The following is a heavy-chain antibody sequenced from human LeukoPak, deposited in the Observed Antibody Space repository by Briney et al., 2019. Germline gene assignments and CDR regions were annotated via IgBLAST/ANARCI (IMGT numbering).Heavy chain of an antibody. CDR1: GFTFSNYY. Sequence: PGGSLRLSCAGSGFTFSNYYMNWVRQAPGKGLEWVSSISSGSSYIYYADSLKGRFTISRDNAQNSLYLQMNSLRAEDTAVYYCATGVRGYNSALDYWGQGTLVTVSP. V-gene: IGHV3-21*01. D-gene: IGHD6-19*01. J-gene: IGHJ4*02. CDR2: ISSGSSYI. CDR3: ATGVRGYNSALDY.